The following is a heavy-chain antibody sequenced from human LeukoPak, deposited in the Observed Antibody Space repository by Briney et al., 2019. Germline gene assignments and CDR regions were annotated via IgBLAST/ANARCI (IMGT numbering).Heavy chain of an antibody. CDR1: GFTFSSYA. Sequence: GGSLRLSCAASGFTFSSYAMSWVRQAPGKGLEWVSAISGSGGSTYYADSVKGRFTISRDNSKNPLYLQMNSLRAEDTAVYYCAKVMPLYQLQWGLYDYWGQGTLVTVSS. D-gene: IGHD2-2*01. V-gene: IGHV3-23*01. CDR3: AKVMPLYQLQWGLYDY. CDR2: ISGSGGST. J-gene: IGHJ4*02.